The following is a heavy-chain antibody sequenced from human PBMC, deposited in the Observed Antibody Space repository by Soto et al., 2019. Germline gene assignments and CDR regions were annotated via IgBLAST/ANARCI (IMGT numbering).Heavy chain of an antibody. J-gene: IGHJ5*02. CDR1: GGTFSNYA. V-gene: IGHV1-69*13. CDR3: ARDNGGGNFNWFDP. D-gene: IGHD2-21*02. Sequence: SVKVSCKASGGTFSNYAISWVRQAPGQGLEWMGGIIPIFGTVNYAQKSQGRVTITADESTSTAYMELSSLRSEDTAVYYCARDNGGGNFNWFDPSGQGPRVTVSS. CDR2: IIPIFGTV.